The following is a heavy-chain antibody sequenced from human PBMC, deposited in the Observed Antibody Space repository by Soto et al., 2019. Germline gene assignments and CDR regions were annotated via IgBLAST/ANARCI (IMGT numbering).Heavy chain of an antibody. D-gene: IGHD6-6*01. CDR3: ARAISSIAARPPYYYYYMDV. CDR1: GGSISSYY. CDR2: IYYSGST. V-gene: IGHV4-59*08. Sequence: PSETLSLTCTVSGGSISSYYWSWIRQPPGKGLEWIGYIYYSGSTNYNPSLKSRVTISVDTSKNQFSLKLSSVTAADTAVYYCARAISSIAARPPYYYYYMDVWGKGTTVTV. J-gene: IGHJ6*03.